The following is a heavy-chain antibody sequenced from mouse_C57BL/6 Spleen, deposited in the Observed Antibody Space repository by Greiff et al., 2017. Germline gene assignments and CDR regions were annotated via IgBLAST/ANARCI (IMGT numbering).Heavy chain of an antibody. Sequence: QVQLQQPGAELVKPGASVKMSCKASGYTFTSYWITWVKQRPGQGLEWIGDIYPGSGSTNYNEKFKSKATLTVDTSSSTAYMQLSSLTSEDSAVYYCARALYYSNYEDAMDYWGQGTSVTVSS. CDR2: IYPGSGST. CDR1: GYTFTSYW. V-gene: IGHV1-55*01. CDR3: ARALYYSNYEDAMDY. D-gene: IGHD2-5*01. J-gene: IGHJ4*01.